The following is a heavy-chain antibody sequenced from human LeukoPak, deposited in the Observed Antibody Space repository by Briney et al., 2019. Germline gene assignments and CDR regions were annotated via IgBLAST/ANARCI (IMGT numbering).Heavy chain of an antibody. V-gene: IGHV3-11*01. Sequence: PGGSLRLSCAASGFTFSDYYMSWIRQAPGKGLEGVSYISSSGSTIYYADSVKGRFTISRDNAKNSLYLQMNSLRAEDTAVYYCARDVGRLEWYSYYYMDVWGKGTTVTVSS. CDR2: ISSSGSTI. D-gene: IGHD3-3*01. J-gene: IGHJ6*03. CDR1: GFTFSDYY. CDR3: ARDVGRLEWYSYYYMDV.